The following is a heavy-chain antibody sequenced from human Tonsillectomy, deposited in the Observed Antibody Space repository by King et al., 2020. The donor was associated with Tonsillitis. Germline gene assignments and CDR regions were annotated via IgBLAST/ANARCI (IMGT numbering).Heavy chain of an antibody. J-gene: IGHJ5*02. CDR3: ARDGSYDSSGYYYDEGVYWFDP. D-gene: IGHD3-22*01. CDR1: GFTFSSYA. CDR2: ISYDGSNK. Sequence: VQLVESGGGVVQPGRSLRLSCAASGFTFSSYAMHWVRQAPGKGLEWVAVISYDGSNKYYADSVKGRFTISRDNSKNTLYLQMNSLRAEDTVVYYCARDGSYDSSGYYYDEGVYWFDPWGQGTLVTVSS. V-gene: IGHV3-30*04.